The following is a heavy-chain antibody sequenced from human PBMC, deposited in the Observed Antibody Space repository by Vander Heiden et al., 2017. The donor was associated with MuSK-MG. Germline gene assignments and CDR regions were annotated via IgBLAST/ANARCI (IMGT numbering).Heavy chain of an antibody. Sequence: QLQLQESGPGLVKPSQTLSLTCTVSGGSISRSSHYWGWPRQPPGKGLEWIESMYYSGRTYDNPALKSRVAISLDTFKNKCSLKLRSVTASDRAVYYYARDRAVAGMGDYRCQGTLVTVYS. J-gene: IGHJ4*02. CDR1: GGSISRSSHY. CDR3: ARDRAVAGMGDY. V-gene: IGHV4-39*07. CDR2: MYYSGRT. D-gene: IGHD6-19*01.